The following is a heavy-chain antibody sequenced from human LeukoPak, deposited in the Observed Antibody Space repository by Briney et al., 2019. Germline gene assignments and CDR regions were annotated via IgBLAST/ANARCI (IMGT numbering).Heavy chain of an antibody. V-gene: IGHV1-2*02. Sequence: GASVKVSCKASGYTFTGYYMHWGRQAPGQGLEWMGWMNPNSGGTNYAQKFQGRVTMTRDTSISTAYMELYSLRSDDTAFYYCARDEPSDYWGQGTLVTVSS. CDR3: ARDEPSDY. J-gene: IGHJ4*02. CDR2: MNPNSGGT. CDR1: GYTFTGYY.